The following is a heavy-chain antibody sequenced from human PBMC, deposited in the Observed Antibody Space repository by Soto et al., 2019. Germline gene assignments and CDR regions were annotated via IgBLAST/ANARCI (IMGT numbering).Heavy chain of an antibody. CDR3: TRELNGGNPFDY. D-gene: IGHD2-8*01. Sequence: QVQLVQSGAEVKKPGASVRVSCRPSGYTLRNYDIHWLRQAAGQSLEWLAWIDPGSGRATYSQKVQGRITVTRDISATTFYMDLTSLTSEDTAAYFCTRELNGGNPFDYWGQGALVTVSS. CDR2: IDPGSGRA. CDR1: GYTLRNYD. V-gene: IGHV1-3*01. J-gene: IGHJ4*02.